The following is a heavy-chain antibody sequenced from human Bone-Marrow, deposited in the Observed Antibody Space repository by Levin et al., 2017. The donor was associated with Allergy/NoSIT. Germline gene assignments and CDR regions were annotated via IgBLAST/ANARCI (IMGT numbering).Heavy chain of an antibody. CDR3: AREGNQGQAERWGYFDY. D-gene: IGHD1-14*01. V-gene: IGHV3-53*01. CDR1: GFTVSSHY. J-gene: IGHJ4*02. Sequence: GESLKISCAASGFTVSSHYMSWVRQAPGKGLEWVSVIYSGGSTYYADSVKGRFTISRDNSKNTLYLQMNSLRAEDTAVYYCAREGNQGQAERWGYFDYWGQGTLVTVSS. CDR2: IYSGGST.